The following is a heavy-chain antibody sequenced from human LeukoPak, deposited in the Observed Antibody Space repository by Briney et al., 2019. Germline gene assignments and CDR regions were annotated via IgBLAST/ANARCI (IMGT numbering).Heavy chain of an antibody. J-gene: IGHJ5*02. CDR3: AGSSEDIVVVVAASGWFDP. V-gene: IGHV4-39*01. D-gene: IGHD2-15*01. Sequence: SETLSLTCTVSGGSISSSSYYWGWIRQPPGKGLEWIGSIYYSGSTYYNPSLKSRVTISVDTSKNQFSLKLSSVTAADTAVYYCAGSSEDIVVVVAASGWFDPWGQGTLVTVSS. CDR1: GGSISSSSYY. CDR2: IYYSGST.